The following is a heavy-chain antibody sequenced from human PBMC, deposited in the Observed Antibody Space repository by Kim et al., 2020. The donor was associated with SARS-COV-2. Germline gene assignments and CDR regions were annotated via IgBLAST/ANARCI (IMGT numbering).Heavy chain of an antibody. J-gene: IGHJ4*02. CDR1: GFTFSSYW. Sequence: GGSLRLSCAASGFTFSSYWMSWVRQAPGKGLEWVANIKQDGSEKYYVDSVKGRFTISRDNAKNSLYLQMNSLRAEDTAVYYCAREHSGYDYGDTVTWGQGTLVTVSS. V-gene: IGHV3-7*01. CDR2: IKQDGSEK. D-gene: IGHD5-12*01. CDR3: AREHSGYDYGDTVT.